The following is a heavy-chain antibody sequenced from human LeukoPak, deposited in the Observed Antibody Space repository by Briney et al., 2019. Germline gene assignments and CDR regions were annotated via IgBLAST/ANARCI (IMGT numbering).Heavy chain of an antibody. J-gene: IGHJ6*02. CDR2: ISNNGGYT. CDR3: ASLGGCSGGTCYAEVYGMDV. V-gene: IGHV3-23*01. Sequence: GGSLRLSCAASGFTFSSSAMSWVRQAPGKGLEWVSAISNNGGYTYYADSVKGRFTISRDNAKNSLYLQMNSLRAEDTAVYYCASLGGCSGGTCYAEVYGMDVWGQGTTVTVSS. D-gene: IGHD2-15*01. CDR1: GFTFSSSA.